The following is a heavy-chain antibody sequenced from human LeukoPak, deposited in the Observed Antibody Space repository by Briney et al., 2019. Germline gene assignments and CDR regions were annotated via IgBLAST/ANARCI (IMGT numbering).Heavy chain of an antibody. V-gene: IGHV1-18*01. CDR2: ISAYNGNT. D-gene: IGHD3-9*01. CDR3: ARAPYYDILTGYYRSPPYFDY. CDR1: GYTFTSYG. Sequence: ASVKVSCKASGYTFTSYGISWVRQAPGQGLEWMGWISAYNGNTNYAQKLQGRVTMTTDTSTSTAYMELRSLRSADTAVYYCARAPYYDILTGYYRSPPYFDYWGQGTLVTVSS. J-gene: IGHJ4*02.